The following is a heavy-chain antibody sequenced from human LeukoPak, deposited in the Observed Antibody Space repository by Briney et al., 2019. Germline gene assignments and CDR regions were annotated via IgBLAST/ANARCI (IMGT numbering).Heavy chain of an antibody. CDR3: AKELDTMFFDY. Sequence: GGSLRLSSATSGFNFDRYTIHWARQAPGKGLEWVSLAGWAGGTTFYSDSVRGRFTISRDSGRKSVYLQMNSLTTDDTAFYFCAKELDTMFFDYWGQGALVTVSS. J-gene: IGHJ4*02. D-gene: IGHD3-10*02. CDR2: AGWAGGTT. CDR1: GFNFDRYT. V-gene: IGHV3-43*01.